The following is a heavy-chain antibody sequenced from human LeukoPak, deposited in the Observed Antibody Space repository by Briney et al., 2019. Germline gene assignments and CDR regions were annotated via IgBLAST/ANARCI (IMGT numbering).Heavy chain of an antibody. J-gene: IGHJ6*03. V-gene: IGHV1-2*02. CDR3: ARSAGANYYMDV. CDR2: INPNSGGT. CDR1: GYTFTGYY. D-gene: IGHD1-26*01. Sequence: ASVKVSCKASGYTFTGYYMHWVRQAPGQGLEWMGWINPNSGGTNYAQKFQGRVTMTRDTSISTAHMELSRLRSDDTAVYYCARSAGANYYMDVWGKGTTVTVSS.